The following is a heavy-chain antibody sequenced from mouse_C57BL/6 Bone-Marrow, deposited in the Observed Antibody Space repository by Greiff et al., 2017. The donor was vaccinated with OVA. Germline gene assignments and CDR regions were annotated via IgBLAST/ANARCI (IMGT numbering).Heavy chain of an antibody. D-gene: IGHD6-2*01. Sequence: QVQLQQPGAELVMPGASVKLSCKASGYTFTSYWMHWVKQRPGQGLEWIGEIDPSDSYTNYNQKFKGKSTLTVDKSSSTAYMQLSSLTSEDSAVCYCASSHYFDYWGQGTTLTVSS. V-gene: IGHV1-69*01. CDR2: IDPSDSYT. CDR1: GYTFTSYW. CDR3: ASSHYFDY. J-gene: IGHJ2*01.